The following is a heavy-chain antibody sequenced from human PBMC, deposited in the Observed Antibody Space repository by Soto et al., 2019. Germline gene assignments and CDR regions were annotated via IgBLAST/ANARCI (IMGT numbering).Heavy chain of an antibody. CDR3: AHSVTAAGTHGWFDP. V-gene: IGHV2-5*02. D-gene: IGHD6-13*01. CDR2: IYWDDDK. Sequence: QITLKESGPTLVKPTQTLTLTCTFSGFSLSTSGVGVGWIRQPPGKALEWLALIYWDDDKRYSPSLKSRLTLTKDTSNNQVVLTMTTMDPVNTATYYCAHSVTAAGTHGWFDPWGQGTLVTVSS. J-gene: IGHJ5*02. CDR1: GFSLSTSGVG.